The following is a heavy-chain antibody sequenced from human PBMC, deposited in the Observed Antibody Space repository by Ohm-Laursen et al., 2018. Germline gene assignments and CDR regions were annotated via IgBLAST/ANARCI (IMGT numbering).Heavy chain of an antibody. Sequence: GTLSLTCAVYGGSFSGYYWNWIRQPPGKGLEWIGEINHSRSTKYNSSFKSRVTISVDTSKNQFSLKLSSVTAADTALYYCAKGGGPGYYYGMDVWGQGTTVTVSS. J-gene: IGHJ6*02. CDR2: INHSRST. V-gene: IGHV4-34*01. D-gene: IGHD2-15*01. CDR1: GGSFSGYY. CDR3: AKGGGPGYYYGMDV.